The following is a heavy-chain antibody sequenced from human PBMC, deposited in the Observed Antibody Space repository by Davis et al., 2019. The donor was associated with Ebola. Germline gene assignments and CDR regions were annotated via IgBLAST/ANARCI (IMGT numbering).Heavy chain of an antibody. J-gene: IGHJ4*02. D-gene: IGHD3-10*01. Sequence: GESLKISCAASGFTFSSYWMHWVRQAPGKGLVWVSRINSDGSSTSYADSVKGRFTISRDNAKNTLYLQMNSLRAEDTALYYCARGLWFAEGVFDYWGQGTLVTVSS. CDR2: INSDGSST. CDR3: ARGLWFAEGVFDY. V-gene: IGHV3-74*01. CDR1: GFTFSSYW.